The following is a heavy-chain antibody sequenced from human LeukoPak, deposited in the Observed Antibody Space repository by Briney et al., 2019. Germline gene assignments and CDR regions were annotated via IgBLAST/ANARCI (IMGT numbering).Heavy chain of an antibody. CDR2: IRYDGSNK. CDR3: AKDRGDYYGSGSQLYYYYMDV. D-gene: IGHD3-10*01. Sequence: GGSLRLSCTSSGFTFSSYGMHWVRQAPGKGLEGVAFIRYDGSNKYYADSVKGRFTISRDNSKNTLYLQMNSLRAEDTAVYYCAKDRGDYYGSGSQLYYYYMDVWGKGTTVTISS. CDR1: GFTFSSYG. V-gene: IGHV3-30*02. J-gene: IGHJ6*03.